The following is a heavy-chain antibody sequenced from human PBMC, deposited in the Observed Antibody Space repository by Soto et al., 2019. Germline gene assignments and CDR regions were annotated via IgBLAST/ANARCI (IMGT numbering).Heavy chain of an antibody. CDR3: AKGSSSTQYLNYYFYHMDV. Sequence: GGSLRLSCAASGFTFSSYSMNWVRQAPGKGLEWVSYISSSSSTTYYADSVKGRFTISRDNSKNTVYLQMNSLRAEDTAVYYCAKGSSSTQYLNYYFYHMDVWGKGTTVTVSS. CDR1: GFTFSSYS. CDR2: ISSSSSTT. D-gene: IGHD2-2*01. V-gene: IGHV3-48*01. J-gene: IGHJ6*03.